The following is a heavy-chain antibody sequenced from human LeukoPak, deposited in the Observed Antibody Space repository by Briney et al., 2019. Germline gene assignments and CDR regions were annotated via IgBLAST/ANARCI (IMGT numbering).Heavy chain of an antibody. CDR3: ARQNPRGGWSFGAFDI. Sequence: SETLSLTCTVSGGSISSYYWSWIRQPPGKGLEWIGYIYYSGSTNYNPSLKSRVTISVDTSKNQFSLKLSSVTAADTAVYYCARQNPRGGWSFGAFDIWGQGTMVTVSS. J-gene: IGHJ3*02. V-gene: IGHV4-59*08. CDR1: GGSISSYY. CDR2: IYYSGST. D-gene: IGHD6-19*01.